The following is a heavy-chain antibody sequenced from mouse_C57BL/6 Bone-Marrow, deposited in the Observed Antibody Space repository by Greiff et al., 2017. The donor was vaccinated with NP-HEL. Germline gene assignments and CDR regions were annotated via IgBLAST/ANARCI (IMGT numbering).Heavy chain of an antibody. CDR3: ARSRGPYAMDY. CDR1: GYAFTNYL. V-gene: IGHV1-54*01. Sequence: VKLMESGAELVRPGTSVKVSCKASGYAFTNYLIEWVKQRPGQGLEWIGVINPGSGGTNYNEKFKGKATLTADKSSSTAYMQLSSLTSEDSAVYFCARSRGPYAMDYWGQGTSVTVSS. J-gene: IGHJ4*01. CDR2: INPGSGGT.